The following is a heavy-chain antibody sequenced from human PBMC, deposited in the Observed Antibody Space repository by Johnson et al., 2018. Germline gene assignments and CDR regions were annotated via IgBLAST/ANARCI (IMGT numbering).Heavy chain of an antibody. CDR3: AKGASAAGTRGAFDI. CDR2: ISGGGDYT. V-gene: IGHV3-23*04. CDR1: GFTLGSYA. J-gene: IGHJ3*02. Sequence: VQLVESGGGLVQPGGSLRLSCAASGFTLGSYAMSWVRQAPGKGLEWFSVISGGGDYTYYADSVRGRFTISRDSSKNTLYLQMNSLRAEDTALYSCAKGASAAGTRGAFDIWG. D-gene: IGHD6-13*01.